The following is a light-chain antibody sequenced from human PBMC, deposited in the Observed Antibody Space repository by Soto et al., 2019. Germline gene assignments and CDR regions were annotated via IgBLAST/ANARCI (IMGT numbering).Light chain of an antibody. V-gene: IGLV2-8*01. CDR2: EVI. J-gene: IGLJ1*01. Sequence: QSALPQPPSASGSPGQSVTISCTGTSSDIGGYNYVSWYQQHPGKVPKLIIYEVIKRPSGVPDRFSGSRSGNTASLTVSGLQAEDEADYYCSSYEGTNNLYVFGTGTKLTVL. CDR1: SSDIGGYNY. CDR3: SSYEGTNNLYV.